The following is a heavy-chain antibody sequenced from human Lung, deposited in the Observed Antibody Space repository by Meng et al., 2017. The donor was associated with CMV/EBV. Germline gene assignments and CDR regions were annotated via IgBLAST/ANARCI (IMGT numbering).Heavy chain of an antibody. J-gene: IGHJ4*01. V-gene: IGHV5-51*01. Sequence: SCKGSAYTFSTYWLGWVRQLPGRGLEWMGLIYPADSNTTYSPSFRGHVTISADKSISTAYLQWIGLRASDTAIYYCARKRGYFFDYWGHGTPVTVSS. CDR1: AYTFSTYW. CDR3: ARKRGYFFDY. D-gene: IGHD3-10*01. CDR2: IYPADSNT.